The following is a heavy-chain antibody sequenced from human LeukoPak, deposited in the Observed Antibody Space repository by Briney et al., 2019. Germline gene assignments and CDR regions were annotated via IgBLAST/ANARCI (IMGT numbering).Heavy chain of an antibody. CDR3: ARRRGYSGYVNWFDP. Sequence: SETLSLTCAVYGGSFSGYYWSWIRQPPGKGLEWIGEINHSGSTNYNPSLKSRVTISVDTSKNQFSLKLSSVTAADTAVYYCARRRGYSGYVNWFDPWGQGTLVTVSS. V-gene: IGHV4-34*01. J-gene: IGHJ5*02. CDR1: GGSFSGYY. CDR2: INHSGST. D-gene: IGHD5-12*01.